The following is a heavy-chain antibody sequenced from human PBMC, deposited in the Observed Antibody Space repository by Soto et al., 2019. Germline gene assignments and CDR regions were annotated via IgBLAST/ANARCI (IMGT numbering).Heavy chain of an antibody. V-gene: IGHV4-4*02. CDR2: IYHSGST. D-gene: IGHD6-13*01. J-gene: IGHJ4*02. CDR1: GGSISSSNW. Sequence: QVQLQESGPGLVKPSGTLSLTCAVSGGSISSSNWWSWVRQPPGKGLEWIGEIYHSGSTNYNPSRKSRVTISVDKSKNQFSLKLSSVTAADPAVYYCARDGIIAAAGTRTYYFDYWGQGTLVTVSS. CDR3: ARDGIIAAAGTRTYYFDY.